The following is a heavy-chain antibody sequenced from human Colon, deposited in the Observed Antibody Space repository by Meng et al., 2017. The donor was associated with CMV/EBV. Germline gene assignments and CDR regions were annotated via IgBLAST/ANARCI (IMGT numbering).Heavy chain of an antibody. CDR1: GFTFDDYT. V-gene: IGHV3-43*01. Sequence: GGSLRLSCAASGFTFDDYTMHWVRQAPGKGLEWVSLISWDGGSTYYADSVKGRFTISRDNAKNSLYLQMNSLRAEDTAVYYCARDPFIKAFDIWGQGTMVTVSS. J-gene: IGHJ3*02. CDR2: ISWDGGST. CDR3: ARDPFIKAFDI.